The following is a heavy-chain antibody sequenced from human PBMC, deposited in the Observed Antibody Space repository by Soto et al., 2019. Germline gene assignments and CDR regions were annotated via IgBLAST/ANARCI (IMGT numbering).Heavy chain of an antibody. J-gene: IGHJ4*02. V-gene: IGHV1-3*01. CDR2: INAGNGNT. D-gene: IGHD1-26*01. CDR1: GYTFTSYA. Sequence: ASVKVSCKASGYTFTSYAMHWVLQAPGQRLEWMGWINAGNGNTKYSQKFQGRVTITRDTSASTAYMELSSLRSEDTAVYYCARGGSYSDFDYWGQGTLVTISS. CDR3: ARGGSYSDFDY.